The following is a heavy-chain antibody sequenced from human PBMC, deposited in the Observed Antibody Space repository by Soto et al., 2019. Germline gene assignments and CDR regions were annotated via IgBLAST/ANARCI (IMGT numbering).Heavy chain of an antibody. J-gene: IGHJ4*02. CDR2: IYSGGST. Sequence: GGSLRLSCAASGFTVSSNYMSWVRQAPGKGLELVSVIYSGGSTYYADSVKGRFTISRDNSKNTLYLQMNSLRAEDTAVYYCARVLDSSGWYGRTDYWGQGT. V-gene: IGHV3-66*01. CDR1: GFTVSSNY. D-gene: IGHD6-19*01. CDR3: ARVLDSSGWYGRTDY.